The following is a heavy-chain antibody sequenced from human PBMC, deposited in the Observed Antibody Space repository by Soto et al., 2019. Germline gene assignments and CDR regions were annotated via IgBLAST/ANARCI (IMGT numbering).Heavy chain of an antibody. V-gene: IGHV1-18*01. J-gene: IGHJ4*02. CDR1: GYTFTNYG. Sequence: QVQLVQSGAEVREPGASVKVSCKASGYTFTNYGVSWVRQAPGQGLEWMGWIGGYKGNTNYAQKLQGRVTLTTDTXRSTACMELRNLRADDTAVYYCAPQPVDAGRPSGYWGQGTLVTVSS. CDR3: APQPVDAGRPSGY. CDR2: IGGYKGNT. D-gene: IGHD5-12*01.